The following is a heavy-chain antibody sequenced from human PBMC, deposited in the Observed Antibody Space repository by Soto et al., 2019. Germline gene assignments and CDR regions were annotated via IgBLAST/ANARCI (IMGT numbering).Heavy chain of an antibody. V-gene: IGHV3-21*01. D-gene: IGHD3-22*01. Sequence: RGSLRLSCAASGFTFSSYSMNWVRQAPGKGLEWVSSISSSSSYIYYADSVKGRFTISRDNAKNSLYLQMNSLRAEDTAVYYCARGESHYYDSSGYYFDYWGQGTLVTVSS. CDR3: ARGESHYYDSSGYYFDY. CDR1: GFTFSSYS. J-gene: IGHJ4*02. CDR2: ISSSSSYI.